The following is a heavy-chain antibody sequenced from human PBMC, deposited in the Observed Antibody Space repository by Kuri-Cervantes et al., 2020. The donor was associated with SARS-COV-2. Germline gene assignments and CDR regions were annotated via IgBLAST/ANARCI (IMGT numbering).Heavy chain of an antibody. Sequence: GSLRLSCTVSGGSISSYYWSWIRQPPGKGLEWIGYIYYSGSTNYNPSLKSRVTISVDTSKNQFSLKLSSVTAADTAVYYCARALWSGYCTFDIWGQGTMVTV. CDR1: GGSISSYY. J-gene: IGHJ3*02. CDR3: ARALWSGYCTFDI. D-gene: IGHD3-3*01. CDR2: IYYSGST. V-gene: IGHV4-59*01.